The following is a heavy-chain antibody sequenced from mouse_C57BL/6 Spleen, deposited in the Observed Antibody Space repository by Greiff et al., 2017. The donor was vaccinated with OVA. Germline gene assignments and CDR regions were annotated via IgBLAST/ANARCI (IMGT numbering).Heavy chain of an antibody. J-gene: IGHJ2*01. CDR2: INPNNGGT. Sequence: VQLQQSGPELVKPGASVKIPCKASGYTFTDYNMDWVKQSHGKSLEWIGDINPNNGGTIYNQKFKGKATLTVDKSSSTAYMELRSLTSEGTAVYDSARSLGGSDPYFDYWGQGTTLTVSS. CDR1: GYTFTDYN. D-gene: IGHD1-1*01. CDR3: ARSLGGSDPYFDY. V-gene: IGHV1-18*01.